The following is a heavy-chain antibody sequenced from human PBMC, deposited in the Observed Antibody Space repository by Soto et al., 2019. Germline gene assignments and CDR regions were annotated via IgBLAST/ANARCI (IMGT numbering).Heavy chain of an antibody. D-gene: IGHD2-15*01. CDR3: AKDAYCSGGSCYSGYFDY. CDR1: GFNFSIYG. J-gene: IGHJ4*02. V-gene: IGHV3-30*18. CDR2: ISYDGSNK. Sequence: GGSQRLSSAASGFNFSIYGMHWVRQAPGKGLEWVSVISYDGSNKYYADSVKGRFTISRDNSKNTLYLQMNSLRAEDTAVYYCAKDAYCSGGSCYSGYFDYWGQGTLVTVSS.